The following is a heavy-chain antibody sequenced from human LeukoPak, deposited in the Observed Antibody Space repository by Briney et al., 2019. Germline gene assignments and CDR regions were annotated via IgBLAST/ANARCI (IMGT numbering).Heavy chain of an antibody. CDR3: ARASEYSSSPPDY. CDR1: GGSISSSSYY. J-gene: IGHJ4*02. CDR2: IYYSGST. Sequence: SETLSLTCTVSGGSISSSSYYWGWIRQPPGKGLEWIGSIYYSGSTYYNPSLKSRVTISVDTSKNQFSLKLSSVTAADTAVYYCARASEYSSSPPDYWGQGTLVTVSS. V-gene: IGHV4-39*07. D-gene: IGHD6-6*01.